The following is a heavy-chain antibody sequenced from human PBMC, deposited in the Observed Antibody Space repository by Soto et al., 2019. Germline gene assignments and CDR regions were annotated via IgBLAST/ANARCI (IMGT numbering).Heavy chain of an antibody. D-gene: IGHD2-15*01. J-gene: IGHJ4*02. CDR3: GKVLIGATRHTDVDS. CDR1: GVSLNSGHYY. Sequence: QVQLQESGPGLLKPLETLSLTCTVSGVSLNSGHYYWVWIRQSPGKGLAWIASIYYDESTYYNPSLKSRVTISTGKPKNYFSLTLKSGIAADTAVYYGGKVLIGATRHTDVDSWGEGALVTVSS. CDR2: IYYDEST. V-gene: IGHV4-39*02.